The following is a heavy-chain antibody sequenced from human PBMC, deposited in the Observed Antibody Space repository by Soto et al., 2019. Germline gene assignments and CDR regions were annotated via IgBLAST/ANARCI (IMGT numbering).Heavy chain of an antibody. CDR2: IYHSGST. CDR1: GGSISSGGYS. V-gene: IGHV4-30-2*01. D-gene: IGHD1-1*01. J-gene: IGHJ4*02. Sequence: PSETLSLTCAVSGGSISSGGYSWSWIRQPPGKGLEWIGYIYHSGSTYYNPSLKSRVTISVDRSKNQFSLKLSSVTAADTAVYYRARDSGYAYFDYWGQGTLVTVSS. CDR3: ARDSGYAYFDY.